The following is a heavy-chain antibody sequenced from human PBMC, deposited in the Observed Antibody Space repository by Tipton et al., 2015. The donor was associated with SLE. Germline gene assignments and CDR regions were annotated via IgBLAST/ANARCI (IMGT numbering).Heavy chain of an antibody. V-gene: IGHV4-59*11. CDR1: GATISSHY. Sequence: GLVKPSETLSLTCTVSGATISSHYWGWIRQPPGKALEWIGYIEYNGNSRYNPSLKSRVSISRDTSNNQFSLEVTSVTAADTAVYSCARLSYDFWSGYPADWGQGTLVSVSS. J-gene: IGHJ4*02. CDR3: ARLSYDFWSGYPAD. CDR2: IEYNGNS. D-gene: IGHD3-3*01.